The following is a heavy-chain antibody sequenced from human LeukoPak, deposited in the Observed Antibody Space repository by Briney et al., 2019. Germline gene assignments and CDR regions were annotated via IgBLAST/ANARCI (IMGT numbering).Heavy chain of an antibody. CDR1: GGFISSGGYY. CDR2: IYHSGST. J-gene: IGHJ4*02. Sequence: SETLSLTCLVSGGFISSGGYYWRWIRHPPGKGLEWIGYIYHSGSTYYNPSLKSRVTISVDRSKNQFSLKLSSVTAADTAVYYCARGQGDYDFWSGYYPAFDYWGQGTLVTVSS. CDR3: ARGQGDYDFWSGYYPAFDY. V-gene: IGHV4-30-2*01. D-gene: IGHD3-3*01.